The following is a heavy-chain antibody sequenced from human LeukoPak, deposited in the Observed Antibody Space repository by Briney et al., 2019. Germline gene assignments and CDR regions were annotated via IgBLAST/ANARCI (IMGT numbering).Heavy chain of an antibody. D-gene: IGHD3-10*01. CDR1: GFTVSSNY. V-gene: IGHV3-48*04. CDR2: ISSSSSTI. J-gene: IGHJ4*02. CDR3: ARDSYGSGRRIDDY. Sequence: GGSLRLSCAASGFTVSSNYMSWVRQAPGKGLEWVSYISSSSSTIYYADSVKGRFTISRDNAKNSLYLQMNSLRAEDTAVYYCARDSYGSGRRIDDYWGQGTLVTVSS.